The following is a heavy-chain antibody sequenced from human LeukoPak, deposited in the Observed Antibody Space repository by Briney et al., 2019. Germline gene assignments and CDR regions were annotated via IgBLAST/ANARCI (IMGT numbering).Heavy chain of an antibody. CDR2: IYYSGST. V-gene: IGHV4-39*01. Sequence: SETLSLTCTVSGGSISSSSYYWGWIRQPPGTGLEWIGSIYYSGSTYCNPSLKSRVTISVDTSKNQFSLRLSSVTAADTAVFYCARHRGYSYGGNFDYWGQGTLVTVSS. CDR1: GGSISSSSYY. D-gene: IGHD5-18*01. CDR3: ARHRGYSYGGNFDY. J-gene: IGHJ4*02.